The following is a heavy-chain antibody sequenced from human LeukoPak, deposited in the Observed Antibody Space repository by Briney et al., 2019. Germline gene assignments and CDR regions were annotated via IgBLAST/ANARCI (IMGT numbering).Heavy chain of an antibody. CDR3: ARRAGRSSYGLASYFDY. D-gene: IGHD5-18*01. V-gene: IGHV5-51*01. Sequence: GEPLKISCKGSGYSFTNYWIGWVRQMPGKGLEWMGIIYPGDSDTRYSPSFQGQVTISADKSISTAYLQWSSLKASDTAMYYCARRAGRSSYGLASYFDYWGQGTLVTVSS. CDR1: GYSFTNYW. CDR2: IYPGDSDT. J-gene: IGHJ4*02.